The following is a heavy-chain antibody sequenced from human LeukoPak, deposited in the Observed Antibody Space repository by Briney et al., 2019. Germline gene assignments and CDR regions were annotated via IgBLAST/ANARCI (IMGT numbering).Heavy chain of an antibody. J-gene: IGHJ5*01. V-gene: IGHV3-23*01. Sequence: QSGGSLRLSCAASGFTFSSYAMSWVRQAPGKGLEWVSAVTGSGGSTYYADSVKGRFTISRDNSKNTLYLQMNRLRAEDTAVYYCAKDSLGDYSYYWLDSWGQGTLVTVSS. CDR1: GFTFSSYA. CDR2: VTGSGGST. D-gene: IGHD4-11*01. CDR3: AKDSLGDYSYYWLDS.